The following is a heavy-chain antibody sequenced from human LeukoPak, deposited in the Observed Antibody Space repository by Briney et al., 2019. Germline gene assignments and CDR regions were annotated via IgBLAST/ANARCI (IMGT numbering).Heavy chain of an antibody. CDR2: INPSGGST. V-gene: IGHV1-46*01. Sequence: ASXXVSCKASGYTFTSYYMHWVGQAPGQGLEWMGVINPSGGSTSYAQKFQGRVTIKRDTSTSTVYMELSSLRSEDTAVYYCAREEYEQWLVGDYWGQGTLVTVSS. J-gene: IGHJ4*02. CDR1: GYTFTSYY. CDR3: AREEYEQWLVGDY. D-gene: IGHD6-19*01.